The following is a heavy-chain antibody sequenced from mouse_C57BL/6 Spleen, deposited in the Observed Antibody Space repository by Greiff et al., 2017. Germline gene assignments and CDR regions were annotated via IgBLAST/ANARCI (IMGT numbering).Heavy chain of an antibody. CDR3: ARGKLYYGNFDY. CDR1: GFTFSSYT. D-gene: IGHD2-1*01. Sequence: EVKLVESGGGLVKPGGSLKLSCAASGFTFSSYTMSWVRQTPEKRLEWVATISGGGGNTYYPDSVKGRFTISRDNAKNTLYLQMSSLRSEDTALYYCARGKLYYGNFDYWGQGTTLTVSS. J-gene: IGHJ2*01. CDR2: ISGGGGNT. V-gene: IGHV5-9*01.